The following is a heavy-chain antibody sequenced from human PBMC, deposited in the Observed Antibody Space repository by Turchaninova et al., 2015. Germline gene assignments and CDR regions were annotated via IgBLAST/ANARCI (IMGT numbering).Heavy chain of an antibody. CDR2: IYYSGST. J-gene: IGHJ6*02. D-gene: IGHD3-3*01. CDR3: ARDPNTVWSGLMYGMDV. CDR1: GDSINSYY. V-gene: IGHV4-59*01. Sequence: QVQLQESGPGLVKPSETLSLTCTVSGDSINSYYWNWIRQAPGGKLEWIGNIYYSGSTTYNPSLKSQVQLCVDPSKNKFSLQLRSVTAADTAVYFCARDPNTVWSGLMYGMDVWGQGTTVIVSS.